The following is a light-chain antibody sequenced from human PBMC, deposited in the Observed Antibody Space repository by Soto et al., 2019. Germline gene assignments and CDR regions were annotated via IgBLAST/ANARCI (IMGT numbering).Light chain of an antibody. J-gene: IGKJ1*01. Sequence: IEMTQSPSSLSASVGDTVTITCRASQGIGKDLAWFQQRPGKAPKLLIYGASGLQNGVPSRFSGSGSGTEFTLTISSLQPDDFATYYCQQYSSYWTFGQGTKVDIK. CDR3: QQYSSYWT. CDR1: QGIGKD. V-gene: IGKV1-16*01. CDR2: GAS.